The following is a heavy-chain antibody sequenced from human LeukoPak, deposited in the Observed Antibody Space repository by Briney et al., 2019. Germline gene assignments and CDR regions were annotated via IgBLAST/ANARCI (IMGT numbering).Heavy chain of an antibody. CDR3: ARDVPNCSGGSCYVPWFEP. CDR1: GGTFSSYA. D-gene: IGHD2-15*01. CDR2: VIPIFGTA. Sequence: GASVKVSCKASGGTFSSYAISWVRQAPGQGLEWMGGVIPIFGTANYAQKFQGRVTITADKSTSTAYMELSSLRSEDTAVYYCARDVPNCSGGSCYVPWFEPWGQGTLVTVSS. J-gene: IGHJ5*02. V-gene: IGHV1-69*06.